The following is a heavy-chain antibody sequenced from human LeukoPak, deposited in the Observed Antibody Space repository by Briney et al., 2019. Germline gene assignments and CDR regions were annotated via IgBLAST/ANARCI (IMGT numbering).Heavy chain of an antibody. CDR3: ARGTRYDSSGYYSQDLDY. J-gene: IGHJ4*02. Sequence: GGSLRLSCAASGFTFSSYATSWVRQAPGKGLEWVSAISGSGGSTYYADSVKGRFTISRDNSKNTLYLQMNSLRAEDTAVYYCARGTRYDSSGYYSQDLDYWGQGTLVTVSS. CDR1: GFTFSSYA. CDR2: ISGSGGST. D-gene: IGHD3-22*01. V-gene: IGHV3-23*01.